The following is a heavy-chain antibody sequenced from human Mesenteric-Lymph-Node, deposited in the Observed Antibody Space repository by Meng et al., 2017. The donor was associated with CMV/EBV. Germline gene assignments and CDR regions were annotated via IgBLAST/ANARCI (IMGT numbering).Heavy chain of an antibody. Sequence: ASVKVSCKASGYTFTSYDINWVRQATGQGLEWMGWMNPNSGNTGYAQKFQGRVTMTRNTSISTAYMELSSLRSEDTAVYYCARGWRDCSSTSCAGGAFDIWGQGTMVTVSS. CDR3: ARGWRDCSSTSCAGGAFDI. V-gene: IGHV1-8*01. J-gene: IGHJ3*02. CDR2: MNPNSGNT. CDR1: GYTFTSYD. D-gene: IGHD2-2*01.